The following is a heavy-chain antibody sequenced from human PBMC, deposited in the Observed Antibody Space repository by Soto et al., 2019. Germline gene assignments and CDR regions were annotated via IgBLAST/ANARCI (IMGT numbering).Heavy chain of an antibody. CDR3: AKVPMVQGVMTFIDY. D-gene: IGHD3-10*01. CDR2: ISGSGGTI. Sequence: GGSLRLSCAASGFTFSNYGMSWVRQAPGKGLEWVSVISGSGGTIYYADSVKGRFIISRDNFKNTVYLQMNSLRAEDTAVYFCAKVPMVQGVMTFIDYWGQGTLVTVSS. CDR1: GFTFSNYG. J-gene: IGHJ4*02. V-gene: IGHV3-23*01.